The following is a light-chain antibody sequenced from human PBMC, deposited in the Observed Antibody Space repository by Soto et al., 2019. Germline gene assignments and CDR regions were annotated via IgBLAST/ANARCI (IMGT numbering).Light chain of an antibody. V-gene: IGLV2-14*01. J-gene: IGLJ3*02. Sequence: QSVLTQPASVSGSPGQSITISCTGTSSDVGGYNYVSWYQQHPGKAPKLMIYEVSNQPSGVSNRFSGSKSGNTASLTISGLQAEDEADYYCSSYTTSSTHGVFGGGTKLTVL. CDR1: SSDVGGYNY. CDR2: EVS. CDR3: SSYTTSSTHGV.